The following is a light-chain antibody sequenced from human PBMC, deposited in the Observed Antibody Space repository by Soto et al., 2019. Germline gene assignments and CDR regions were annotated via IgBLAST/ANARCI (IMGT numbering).Light chain of an antibody. Sequence: EIVLTQSPGTLSLSPGERATLSCRASQSVSSSYLAWYQQKPGQAPRLLIYGTSSRATGIPDRFSGSGSGTDFPLTISRLEPEYCALYYYQQYGSSTWTFGQGTKVEIK. CDR1: QSVSSSY. V-gene: IGKV3-20*01. J-gene: IGKJ1*01. CDR3: QQYGSSTWT. CDR2: GTS.